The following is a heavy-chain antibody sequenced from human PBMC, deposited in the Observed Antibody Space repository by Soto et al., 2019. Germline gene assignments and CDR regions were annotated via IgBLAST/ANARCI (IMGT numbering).Heavy chain of an antibody. V-gene: IGHV1-58*02. CDR3: AAVTAAAYLAAFDI. CDR1: GFTFTITA. D-gene: IGHD6-13*01. CDR2: IVVGSGNT. J-gene: IGHJ3*02. Sequence: SVKVSCTASGFTFTITAMQWVRQARGQRLEWIGWIVVGSGNTNYAQKFQERVTITRDMSTSTAYMELSSLRSEDTAVYYCAAVTAAAYLAAFDIWGQGTMVTVSS.